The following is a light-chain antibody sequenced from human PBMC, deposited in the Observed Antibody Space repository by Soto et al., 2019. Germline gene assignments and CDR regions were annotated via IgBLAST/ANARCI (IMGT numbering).Light chain of an antibody. CDR1: SNDVGGYNY. CDR2: EVS. J-gene: IGLJ1*01. Sequence: QSVLTQPASVSGSPGQSITISCTGSSNDVGGYNYVSWYQQHPGQAPKLIIYEVSDRPSGVSPRFSGSKSGNTASPTISGPQVEDQACYFWTSYSRTIPSVFRSWTKVTVL. CDR3: TSYSRTIPSV. V-gene: IGLV2-14*01.